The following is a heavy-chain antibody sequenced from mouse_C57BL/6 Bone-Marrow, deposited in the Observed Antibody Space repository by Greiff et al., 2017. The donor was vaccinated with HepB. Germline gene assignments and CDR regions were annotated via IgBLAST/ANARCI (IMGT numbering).Heavy chain of an antibody. D-gene: IGHD3-2*02. CDR2: IRSKSSNYAT. CDR3: VRDDSSGPHYAMDY. CDR1: GFTFNTYA. Sequence: DVHLVESGGGLVQPKGSLKLSCAASGFTFNTYAMHWVRQAPGKGLEWVARIRSKSSNYATYYADSVKDRFTISRDDSQSMLYLQMNNLKTEDTAMYYCVRDDSSGPHYAMDYWGQGTSVTVSS. J-gene: IGHJ4*01. V-gene: IGHV10-3*01.